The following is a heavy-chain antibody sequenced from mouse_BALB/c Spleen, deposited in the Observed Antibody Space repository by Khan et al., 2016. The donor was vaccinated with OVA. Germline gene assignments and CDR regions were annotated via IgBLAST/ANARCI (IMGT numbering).Heavy chain of an antibody. Sequence: EVELVESGGGLVQPGRSQKLSCAASGFTFNSHGMHWVRQAPEKGLEWVAYISGDSNTIYYADTVKGRFTISRDNPKNTLFLQMTSLMSEDTAMYYCATSYFYGYYFDYWGPGTTVTVS. CDR1: GFTFNSHG. CDR2: ISGDSNTI. V-gene: IGHV5-17*02. D-gene: IGHD1-1*01. CDR3: ATSYFYGYYFDY. J-gene: IGHJ2*01.